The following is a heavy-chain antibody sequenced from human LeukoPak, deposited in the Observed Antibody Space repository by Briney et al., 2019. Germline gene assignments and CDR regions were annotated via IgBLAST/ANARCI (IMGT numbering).Heavy chain of an antibody. CDR2: IYYSGST. J-gene: IGHJ4*02. Sequence: PSETLSLTCTVSGGSISSGGYYWSWIRQHPGKGLEWIGYIYYSGSTYYNPSLKSRVTISVDTSKNQFSLKLSSVTAADTAVYYCARGRIMITFGGVIEHDYWGQGTLVTVSS. CDR1: GGSISSGGYY. CDR3: ARGRIMITFGGVIEHDY. D-gene: IGHD3-16*02. V-gene: IGHV4-31*03.